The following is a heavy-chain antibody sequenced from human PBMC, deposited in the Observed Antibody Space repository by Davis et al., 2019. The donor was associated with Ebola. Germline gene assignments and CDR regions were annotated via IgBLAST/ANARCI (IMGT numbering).Heavy chain of an antibody. CDR1: GFTFSASA. J-gene: IGHJ4*02. CDR2: IRSKANSYAT. D-gene: IGHD1-1*01. CDR3: TIPDWNGPRDY. V-gene: IGHV3-73*01. Sequence: GGSLRLSCAASGFTFSASAMHWVRQASGNGLEWVGRIRSKANSYATAYAASVKGRFTISRDDSKNTAYLQMNSLKTEDTAVYYCTIPDWNGPRDYWGQGTLVTVSS.